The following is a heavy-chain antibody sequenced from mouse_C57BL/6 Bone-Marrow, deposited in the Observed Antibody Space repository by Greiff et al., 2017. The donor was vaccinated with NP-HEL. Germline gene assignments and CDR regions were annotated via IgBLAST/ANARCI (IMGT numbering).Heavy chain of an antibody. Sequence: QVQLKQPGAELVKPGASVKMSCKASGYTFTSYWITWVKQRPGQGLEWIGDIYPGSGSTNYNEKFKSKATLTVDTSSSTAYMQLSSLTSEDSAVYYCARMGDGYFYYAMDYWGQGTSVTVSS. CDR2: IYPGSGST. CDR3: ARMGDGYFYYAMDY. J-gene: IGHJ4*01. V-gene: IGHV1-55*01. D-gene: IGHD2-3*01. CDR1: GYTFTSYW.